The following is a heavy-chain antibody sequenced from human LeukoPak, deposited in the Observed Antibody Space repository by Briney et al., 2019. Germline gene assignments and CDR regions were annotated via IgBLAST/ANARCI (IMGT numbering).Heavy chain of an antibody. J-gene: IGHJ4*02. Sequence: SETLSLTCTVSGASVSSGSYYWSWIRQPPWKGLEWIGYIYYSGSTNYNPSLKSRDTISVDTSKNQFSLKLSSVTAADTAVYYCARGSRGYTYGWGQGTLVTVSS. D-gene: IGHD5-18*01. CDR2: IYYSGST. V-gene: IGHV4-61*01. CDR1: GASVSSGSYY. CDR3: ARGSRGYTYG.